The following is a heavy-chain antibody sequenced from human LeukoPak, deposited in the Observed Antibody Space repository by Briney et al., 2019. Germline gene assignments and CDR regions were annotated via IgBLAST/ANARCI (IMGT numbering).Heavy chain of an antibody. CDR2: ISGSGGST. Sequence: GGPLRLSCAASGFTLTNYAMMTWVRQAPGKGLEWVSTISGSGGSTYYADSVKGRFTISRDNSKNTLYLQMNSLRAEDTAVYYCAEYYYYDSSGYQQYYFDYWGQGTLVTVSS. V-gene: IGHV3-23*01. J-gene: IGHJ4*02. CDR3: AEYYYYDSSGYQQYYFDY. D-gene: IGHD3-22*01. CDR1: GFTLTNYA.